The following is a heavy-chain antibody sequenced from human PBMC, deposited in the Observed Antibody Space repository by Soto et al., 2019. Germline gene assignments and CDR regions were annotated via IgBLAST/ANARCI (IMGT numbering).Heavy chain of an antibody. V-gene: IGHV3-9*01. J-gene: IGHJ6*03. CDR1: GFTFGDYA. Sequence: EVQLVESGGGLVQPGRSLRLSCAASGFTFGDYAMHWVRQAPGKGLEWVSGISWNGVSKFYADSVKGRFTISRDKAQNSLYLQMNTLTSDDTALYYRAKVALTGHFFYYSYMNFWGQGITVTDSS. D-gene: IGHD2-15*01. CDR3: AKVALTGHFFYYSYMNF. CDR2: ISWNGVSK.